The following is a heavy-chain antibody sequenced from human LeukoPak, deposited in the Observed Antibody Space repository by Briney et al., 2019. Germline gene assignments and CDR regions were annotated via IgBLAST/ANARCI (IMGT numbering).Heavy chain of an antibody. D-gene: IGHD5-24*01. J-gene: IGHJ4*02. Sequence: PSETLSLTCTVSGGSISSGGYYWSWIRQHPGKGLEWIGYIYYSGSTYYNPSLKSRVTISVDTSKNQFSLKLSSVTAADTAVYYCAKVHSYGWLHNFDYWGQGTLVTVSS. V-gene: IGHV4-31*03. CDR3: AKVHSYGWLHNFDY. CDR1: GGSISSGGYY. CDR2: IYYSGST.